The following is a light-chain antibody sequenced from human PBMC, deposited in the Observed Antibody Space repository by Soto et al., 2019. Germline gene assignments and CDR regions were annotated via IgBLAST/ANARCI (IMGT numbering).Light chain of an antibody. CDR3: CSYAVSPRYL. CDR1: SSDVGGYNY. CDR2: DVS. V-gene: IGLV2-11*01. J-gene: IGLJ1*01. Sequence: QSALTQPRSVSGSPGQSVTISCTGTSSDVGGYNYVSWYQQHPGKAPKVMIYDVSERPSGVPDRFSGSKSGNTASLTISGLQAEDEADYYGCSYAVSPRYLFGTGTKLTVL.